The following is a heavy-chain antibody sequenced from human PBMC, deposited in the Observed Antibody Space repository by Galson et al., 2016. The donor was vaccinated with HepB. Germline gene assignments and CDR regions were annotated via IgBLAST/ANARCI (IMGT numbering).Heavy chain of an antibody. CDR2: ISYDGSNK. J-gene: IGHJ4*02. Sequence: SLRLSCAASGFTFSHYGMHWVRQAPGKGLEWVAVISYDGSNKYSTESVKGRFTISRDNSKNTLFLQMNSLRVEDTAVYYCAKAPNPGTTLYPLDYWGQGILVTVSS. CDR1: GFTFSHYG. V-gene: IGHV3-30*18. D-gene: IGHD1-7*01. CDR3: AKAPNPGTTLYPLDY.